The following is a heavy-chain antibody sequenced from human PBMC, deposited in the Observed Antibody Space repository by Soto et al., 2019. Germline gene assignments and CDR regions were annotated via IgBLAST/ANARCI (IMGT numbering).Heavy chain of an antibody. CDR2: IYPGDFDT. CDR3: AGTTTSSGWYKDYYYGMDV. J-gene: IGHJ6*02. D-gene: IGHD6-19*01. Sequence: GESLKISCKGSGYSFTSYWISWVRQMPGKGLEWMGIIYPGDFDTRYSPSFQGQVTISADKSISTAYLQWSSLKASDTAMYYCAGTTTSSGWYKDYYYGMDVWGQGTTVTVSS. V-gene: IGHV5-51*01. CDR1: GYSFTSYW.